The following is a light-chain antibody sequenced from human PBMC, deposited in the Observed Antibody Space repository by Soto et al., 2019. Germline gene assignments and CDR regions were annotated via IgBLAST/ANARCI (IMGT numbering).Light chain of an antibody. CDR2: AAY. V-gene: IGKV1-27*01. J-gene: IGKJ4*01. Sequence: DIQMTQAPSSLSASVGDRVTITCRARQDISTYLAWYQQKPGKVPKLLISAAYTLQSGVPPRFSGSGSGTDFTLTISSLQPEDVAPYYCQKYDNAPLTFGGRTKVEIK. CDR3: QKYDNAPLT. CDR1: QDISTY.